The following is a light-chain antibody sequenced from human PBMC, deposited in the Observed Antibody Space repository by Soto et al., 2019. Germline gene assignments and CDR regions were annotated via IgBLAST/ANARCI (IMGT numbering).Light chain of an antibody. V-gene: IGLV2-14*01. Sequence: QSVLTQPASVSGSPGQSITISCAGTNSDIGAYNYVSWYQQHPGKAPKLIIYEVTNRPSGVSNRFSGSKSGNTASLTISGLQAEDEADYYCSSYAGSNRFVFGGGTKLTVL. J-gene: IGLJ2*01. CDR3: SSYAGSNRFV. CDR1: NSDIGAYNY. CDR2: EVT.